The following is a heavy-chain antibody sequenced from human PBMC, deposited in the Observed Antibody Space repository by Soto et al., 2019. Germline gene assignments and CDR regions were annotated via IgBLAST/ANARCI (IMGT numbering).Heavy chain of an antibody. J-gene: IGHJ3*01. CDR3: ARWYSSGWSGAFDL. CDR1: GGSISSGGYY. Sequence: QVQLQESGPGLVKPSQTLSLTCTVSGGSISSGGYYWSWIRQHPGKGLEWIGYIYYSGSTYYNPSLKSRDTISVDTSKNQFSLKLSSVTAADTAVYYCARWYSSGWSGAFDLWGQGTMVTVSS. CDR2: IYYSGST. D-gene: IGHD6-19*01. V-gene: IGHV4-31*03.